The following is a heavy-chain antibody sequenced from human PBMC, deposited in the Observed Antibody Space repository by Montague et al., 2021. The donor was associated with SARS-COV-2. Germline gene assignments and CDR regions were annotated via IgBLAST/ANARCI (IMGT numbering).Heavy chain of an antibody. CDR2: SNHSGGT. D-gene: IGHD6-25*01. V-gene: IGHV4-34*01. Sequence: SETLSLTCAVYGESFSGYYWSWIRRPPGKGLEWIGESNHSGGTNYNPYLKGRVTISVDTSKNQFSLKLTSVTAADTAVYYCARGLSGSYSGGWVPVALFDFYHYMDVWAKGTTVTVSS. CDR1: GESFSGYY. CDR3: ARGLSGSYSGGWVPVALFDFYHYMDV. J-gene: IGHJ6*03.